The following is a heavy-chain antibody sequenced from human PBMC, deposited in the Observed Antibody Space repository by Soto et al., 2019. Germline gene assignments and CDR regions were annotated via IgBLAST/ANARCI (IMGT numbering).Heavy chain of an antibody. CDR2: ISAYNANT. Sequence: ASVKVSCKASGYTFTSYGISWVRQAPGQGLEWMGWISAYNANTNYAQKVQGRVTMTADTSTNTAYMELRSLRSDDSAVYYCARDRAWGRTTPLDYWGQGTMVAVSS. J-gene: IGHJ4*02. CDR1: GYTFTSYG. V-gene: IGHV1-18*04. D-gene: IGHD3-16*01. CDR3: ARDRAWGRTTPLDY.